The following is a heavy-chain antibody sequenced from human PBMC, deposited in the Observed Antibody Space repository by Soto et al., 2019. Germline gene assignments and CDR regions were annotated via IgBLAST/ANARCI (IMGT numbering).Heavy chain of an antibody. D-gene: IGHD6-13*01. Sequence: GGSLRLSCATSGFTFSSYGMHWVRQAPGKGLEWVAVISYDGSNKYYADSVKGRFTISRDNSKNTLYLQMNSLRAEDTAVYYCARALSSSWPFLGYWGQGTLVTVS. J-gene: IGHJ4*02. CDR1: GFTFSSYG. CDR3: ARALSSSWPFLGY. CDR2: ISYDGSNK. V-gene: IGHV3-30*03.